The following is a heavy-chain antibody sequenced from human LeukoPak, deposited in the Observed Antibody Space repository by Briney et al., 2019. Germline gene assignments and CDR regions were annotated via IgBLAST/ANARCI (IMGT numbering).Heavy chain of an antibody. J-gene: IGHJ4*02. CDR3: ARDAHYDFWSGYYSTWPLGY. Sequence: KTGGSLRLSCAASGFTFSSYSMNWVRQAPGKGLKWVSSISSSSSYIYYADSVKGRFTISRDNAKSSLYLQMNSLRAEDTAVYYCARDAHYDFWSGYYSTWPLGYWGQGTLVTVSS. V-gene: IGHV3-21*01. D-gene: IGHD3-3*01. CDR1: GFTFSSYS. CDR2: ISSSSSYI.